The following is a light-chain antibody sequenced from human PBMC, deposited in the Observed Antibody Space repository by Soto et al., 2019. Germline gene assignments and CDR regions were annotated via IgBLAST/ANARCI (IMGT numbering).Light chain of an antibody. CDR2: DAS. V-gene: IGKV1-5*01. J-gene: IGKJ4*01. CDR3: QQYHSFPLT. CDR1: QTISSW. Sequence: DIQMTQSPSTLSASVGDRVTITCRASQTISSWLAWYQQKPGKAPKILSHDASAVETGVPSRCSGSGSGTDFTLTISSLKPDDFATYYCQQYHSFPLTFGGGTKVEIK.